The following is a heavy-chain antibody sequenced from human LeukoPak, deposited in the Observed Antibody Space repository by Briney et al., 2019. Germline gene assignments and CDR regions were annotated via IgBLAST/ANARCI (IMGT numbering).Heavy chain of an antibody. CDR3: ARSRITIFGVETNYFDY. CDR1: GGTFSSYA. J-gene: IGHJ4*02. V-gene: IGHV1-69*04. Sequence: GASVKVSCKASGGTFSSYAISWVRQAPGQGLEWMGRIIPILGIANYAQKLQGRVTITADHSTSTAYMELSSLRSEDTAVYYCARSRITIFGVETNYFDYWGQGTLVTVSS. CDR2: IIPILGIA. D-gene: IGHD3-3*01.